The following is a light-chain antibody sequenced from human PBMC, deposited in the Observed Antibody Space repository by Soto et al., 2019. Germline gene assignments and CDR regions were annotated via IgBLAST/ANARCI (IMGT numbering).Light chain of an antibody. CDR2: AAS. Sequence: DIQMTQSPSSLSASIGDRVTITCRASQGISNYLAWYQQKPGKVPKLLIYAASTLQSGVPSRFSRSGSVTDFTLTISSLQPEDVATYYCQKYNSALTFGGGTKVEIK. CDR3: QKYNSALT. CDR1: QGISNY. V-gene: IGKV1-27*01. J-gene: IGKJ4*01.